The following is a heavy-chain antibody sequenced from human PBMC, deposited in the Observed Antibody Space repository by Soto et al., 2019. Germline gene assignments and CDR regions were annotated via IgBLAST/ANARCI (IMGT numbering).Heavy chain of an antibody. J-gene: IGHJ5*02. D-gene: IGHD2-15*01. Sequence: GGSLRLSCAASGFTLSSDDMHWVRQATGKSLEWVSAIGTAGDTYYPGSVKGRFTISRENAKNSLYLQMNSLRAGDTAVYYCARGPVSGGSWWWFDPWGQGT. CDR2: IGTAGDT. CDR1: GFTLSSDD. V-gene: IGHV3-13*01. CDR3: ARGPVSGGSWWWFDP.